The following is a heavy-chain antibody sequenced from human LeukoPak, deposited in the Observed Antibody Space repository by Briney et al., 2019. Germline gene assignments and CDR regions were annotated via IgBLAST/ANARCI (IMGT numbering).Heavy chain of an antibody. D-gene: IGHD3-9*01. CDR2: ICTSGST. J-gene: IGHJ4*02. V-gene: IGHV4-4*07. Sequence: SETLSLTSSVSGGSISRYYWSWIRQPAGKGLEWIGRICTSGSTNYNPSLKSRVTMSVDTSKNQFSLKLSSVTAADTAVYYCAGASFSDIPSYWGQGTLVTVSS. CDR1: GGSISRYY. CDR3: AGASFSDIPSY.